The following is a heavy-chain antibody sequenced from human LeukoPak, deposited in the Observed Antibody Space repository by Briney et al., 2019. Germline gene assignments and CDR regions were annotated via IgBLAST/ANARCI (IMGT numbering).Heavy chain of an antibody. D-gene: IGHD4-17*01. Sequence: PGRTLRLSCAASGFTFSRYGMHWVRQAQGKGLEWVAVICYDGNSKYYADSAKGRFIISRDNSKNTLYLQMNSLRADDTAMYHCARPAGDYARGGFDIWGQGTLVTVSS. CDR3: ARPAGDYARGGFDI. CDR2: ICYDGNSK. V-gene: IGHV3-33*01. J-gene: IGHJ3*02. CDR1: GFTFSRYG.